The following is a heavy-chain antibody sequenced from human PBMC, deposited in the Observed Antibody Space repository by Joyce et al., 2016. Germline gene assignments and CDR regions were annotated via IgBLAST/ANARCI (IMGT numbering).Heavy chain of an antibody. Sequence: QVQLVESGGGLVKPGGSLRLSCAASGFTFSDYYMRWVSQAPGKGLEWVSYISYRSDYTNYADSVKGRFTISRDNANNSLYLQMNSLKAEDTAVYYCARDQLYSSGWYGYFYYYYMDVWGRGTTVTVSS. CDR2: ISYRSDYT. D-gene: IGHD6-19*01. J-gene: IGHJ6*03. CDR3: ARDQLYSSGWYGYFYYYYMDV. V-gene: IGHV3-11*06. CDR1: GFTFSDYY.